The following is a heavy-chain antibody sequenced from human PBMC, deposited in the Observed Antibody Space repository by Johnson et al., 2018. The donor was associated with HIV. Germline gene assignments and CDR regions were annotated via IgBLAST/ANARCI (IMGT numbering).Heavy chain of an antibody. Sequence: VQLVESGGGLAQPGGSLRLSCAASGITVSSNYMSWVRQAPGKGLEWVSVIFTVGDVYYADSVKGRFTISRDNSKNTLYLQMNSLRAEDTAVYYCARDRGIAARPFRYAFDIWGQGTMVTVSS. CDR3: ARDRGIAARPFRYAFDI. CDR1: GITVSSNY. CDR2: IFTVGDV. V-gene: IGHV3-66*02. D-gene: IGHD6-6*01. J-gene: IGHJ3*02.